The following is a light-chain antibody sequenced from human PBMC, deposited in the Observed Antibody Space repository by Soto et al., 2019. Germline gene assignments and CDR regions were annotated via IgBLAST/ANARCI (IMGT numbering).Light chain of an antibody. CDR3: MQALQTPIT. Sequence: DIVMTQCPLSLPVTPGEPASISCRSSQSLLHSNGYNYLDWYLQKPGQSPQLLIYLGSNRASGVPDRFSGSGSGTDFTLKISRVEAEDVGVYYCMQALQTPITFGPGTKVDIK. CDR2: LGS. J-gene: IGKJ3*01. CDR1: QSLLHSNGYNY. V-gene: IGKV2-28*01.